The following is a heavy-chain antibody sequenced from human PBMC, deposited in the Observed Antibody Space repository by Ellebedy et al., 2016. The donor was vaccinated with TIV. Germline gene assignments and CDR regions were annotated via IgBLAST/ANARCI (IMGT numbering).Heavy chain of an antibody. CDR1: GRSISSGDYY. CDR2: SHYSGST. J-gene: IGHJ6*02. D-gene: IGHD2-2*01. CDR3: VLVAALRDRYYYYGVGV. Sequence: MPSETLSLTCTVSGRSISSGDYYWSWIRQPPGKGLEWIGNSHYSGSTYYNPSLRSRVTISIDTSKSQFSLDLTSVTAADTAVYYCVLVAALRDRYYYYGVGVWGQGTTVTVSS. V-gene: IGHV4-30-4*03.